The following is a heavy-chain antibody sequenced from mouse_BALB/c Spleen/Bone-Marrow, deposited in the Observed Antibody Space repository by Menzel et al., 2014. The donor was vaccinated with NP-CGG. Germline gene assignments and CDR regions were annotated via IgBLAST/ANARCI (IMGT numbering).Heavy chain of an antibody. V-gene: IGHV6-6*02. J-gene: IGHJ3*01. CDR1: GFTFSNYW. CDR2: IRLKSNNYAT. CDR3: TTGFAY. Sequence: EVQLVESGGGMVQPGGSIKLSCVASGFTFSNYWMSWVRQFPEKGLEWVAEIRLKSNNYATHYAESVKGRFTISRDDSKSSVYLQMNDLRAEDTGIYYCTTGFAYWGQGTLVTVSA.